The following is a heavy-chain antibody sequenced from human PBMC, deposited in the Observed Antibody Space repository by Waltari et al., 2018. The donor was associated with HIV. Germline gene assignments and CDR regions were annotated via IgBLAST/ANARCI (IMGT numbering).Heavy chain of an antibody. CDR2: INPMSGGT. J-gene: IGHJ5*02. CDR1: GNTFTGYY. CDR3: ARDEGSSGWYGENGWFDP. V-gene: IGHV1-2*02. D-gene: IGHD6-19*01. Sequence: QVQLVQSGAEVKKPGASVKVSCKASGNTFTGYYMHWVRLAPGQGLEWRGWINPMSGGTNYAQKFQGRVTETRDTSISTAYMELSRLRSDDTAVYYCARDEGSSGWYGENGWFDPWGQGTLVTVSS.